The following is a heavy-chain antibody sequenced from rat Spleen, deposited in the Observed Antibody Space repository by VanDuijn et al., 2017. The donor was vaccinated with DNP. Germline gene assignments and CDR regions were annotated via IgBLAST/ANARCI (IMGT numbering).Heavy chain of an antibody. Sequence: EVQLVESGGGLVQPGRSLKLSCAASGFTVSDYNMAWVRQAPKKGLEWVATIFYDGRRTYYRDSVKGRFTISRDNAKSTQYLQMDSLRSEDTATYYCTTINPFWGPGTMVTVSS. J-gene: IGHJ1*01. CDR3: TTINPF. V-gene: IGHV5S10*01. CDR1: GFTVSDYN. D-gene: IGHD1-5*01. CDR2: IFYDGRRT.